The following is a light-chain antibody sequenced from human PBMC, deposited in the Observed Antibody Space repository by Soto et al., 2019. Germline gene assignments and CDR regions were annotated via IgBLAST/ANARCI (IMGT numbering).Light chain of an antibody. J-gene: IGKJ4*01. CDR3: QQSYTAPLT. CDR2: AAS. V-gene: IGKV1-39*01. Sequence: DIQMTQSPSSLSASVGDRVTITCRASQSISTYLNWYQQKPGKAPNLLIFAASTLQSGVPSRVSGSGSGTDFTLTIRSLQPEDFATYYCQQSYTAPLTFGGGTKVDIK. CDR1: QSISTY.